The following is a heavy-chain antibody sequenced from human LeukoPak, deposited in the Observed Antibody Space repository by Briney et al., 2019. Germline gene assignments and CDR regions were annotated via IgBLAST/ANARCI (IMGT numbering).Heavy chain of an antibody. CDR1: GFTFSSYG. V-gene: IGHV3-33*06. CDR3: AKDYFRGPIISHHGGLADY. J-gene: IGHJ4*02. Sequence: PGRSLRLSCAASGFTFSSYGMHWVRQAPGKGREWVAVIWYDGSNKYYADSVKGRFTISRDNSKNTLYLQMNSLRAEDTAVYYCAKDYFRGPIISHHGGLADYWGQGTLVTVSS. D-gene: IGHD3-16*01. CDR2: IWYDGSNK.